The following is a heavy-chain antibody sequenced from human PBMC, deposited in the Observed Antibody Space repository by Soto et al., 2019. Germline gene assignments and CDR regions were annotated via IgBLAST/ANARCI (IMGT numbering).Heavy chain of an antibody. J-gene: IGHJ6*02. V-gene: IGHV1-18*01. CDR2: ISAYNGNT. D-gene: IGHD6-19*01. Sequence: GASVKVSCKASGYTFINYDINWVRQAPGQGLEWVGWISAYNGNTNYAQKLQGRVTMTTDTSTSTAYMELRSLRSDDTAVYYCARDDSPHGYSSGWVHYYYGMDVWGQGTTVTVSS. CDR1: GYTFINYD. CDR3: ARDDSPHGYSSGWVHYYYGMDV.